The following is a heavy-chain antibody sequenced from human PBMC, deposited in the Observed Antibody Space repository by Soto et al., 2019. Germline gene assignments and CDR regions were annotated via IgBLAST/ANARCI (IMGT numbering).Heavy chain of an antibody. D-gene: IGHD3-22*01. CDR1: GYTFTSYY. CDR2: INPSGGST. V-gene: IGHV1-46*01. CDR3: ARETYYYDSSGYYFPDAFDI. Sequence: GASVKVSCKASGYTFTSYYMHWVRQAPGQGLEWMGIINPSGGSTSYAQKFQGRVTMTRDTSTSTVYMELSSLRSEDTAVYYCARETYYYDSSGYYFPDAFDIWGQGTMVTVSS. J-gene: IGHJ3*02.